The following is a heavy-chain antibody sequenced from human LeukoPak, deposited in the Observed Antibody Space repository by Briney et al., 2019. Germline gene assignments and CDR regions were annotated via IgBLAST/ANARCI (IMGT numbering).Heavy chain of an antibody. CDR3: ARDNGWSADF. CDR1: GFTFSRHW. V-gene: IGHV3-7*03. J-gene: IGHJ4*02. Sequence: PGVSLRRSCAASGFTFSRHWMYWVRQAPGKGLEWVANIKQDGSAKPYVDSVKGRFTISRDNAKNSLFLQMNSLRAEDTAVYYCARDNGWSADFWGQGTLVTVSS. CDR2: IKQDGSAK. D-gene: IGHD2-15*01.